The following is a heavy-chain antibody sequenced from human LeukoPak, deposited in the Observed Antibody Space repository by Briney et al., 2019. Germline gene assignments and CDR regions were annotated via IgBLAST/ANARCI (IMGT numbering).Heavy chain of an antibody. V-gene: IGHV1-2*02. CDR2: INPNSGGT. CDR3: ARLRHESSSWYYYYYYYYMDV. J-gene: IGHJ6*03. Sequence: ASVKVSCKASGYTFTGYYMHWVRQAPGQGLEGMGWINPNSGGTNYAQKFQGRVTMTRDTSISTAYMELSRLRSDDTAVYYCARLRHESSSWYYYYYYYYMDVWGKGTTVTISS. CDR1: GYTFTGYY. D-gene: IGHD6-13*01.